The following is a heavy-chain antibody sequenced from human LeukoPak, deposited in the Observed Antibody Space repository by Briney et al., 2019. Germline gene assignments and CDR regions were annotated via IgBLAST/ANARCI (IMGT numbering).Heavy chain of an antibody. Sequence: SETLSLTCAVSGYSISSGYYWGWIRQPPGKGLEWIGSIYHSGSTYYNPSLKSRVTISVDTSKNQFSLKLSSVTAADTAVYYCARGRGPAACGYWGQGTLVSVSS. CDR3: ARGRGPAACGY. CDR2: IYHSGST. CDR1: GYSISSGYY. D-gene: IGHD2-2*01. V-gene: IGHV4-38-2*01. J-gene: IGHJ4*02.